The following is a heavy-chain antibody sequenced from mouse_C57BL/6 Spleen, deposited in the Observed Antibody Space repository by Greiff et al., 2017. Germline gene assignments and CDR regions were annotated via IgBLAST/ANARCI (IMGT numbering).Heavy chain of an antibody. CDR3: ARGDDPYYFDY. CDR2: IYPRSGNT. Sequence: QVQLQQSGAELARPGASVKLSCKASGYTFTSFGISWVKQRTGQGLEWIGEIYPRSGNTYYNEKFKGKATLTADKSSSTAYMELRSLTSEDSAVYFCARGDDPYYFDYWGQGTTLTVSS. J-gene: IGHJ2*01. CDR1: GYTFTSFG. V-gene: IGHV1-81*01. D-gene: IGHD2-3*01.